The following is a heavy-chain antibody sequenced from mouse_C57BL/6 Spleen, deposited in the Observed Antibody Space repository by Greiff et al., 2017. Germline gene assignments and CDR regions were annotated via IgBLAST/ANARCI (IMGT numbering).Heavy chain of an antibody. D-gene: IGHD3-1*01. J-gene: IGHJ2*01. Sequence: EVQRVESGEGLVKPGGSLKLSCAASGFTFSSYAMSWVRQTPEKRLEWVAYISSGGDYIYYADTVKGRFTISRDNARNTLYLQMSSLKSEDTAMYYCTREGGVGDFDYWGQGTTLTVSS. CDR3: TREGGVGDFDY. V-gene: IGHV5-9-1*02. CDR1: GFTFSSYA. CDR2: ISSGGDYI.